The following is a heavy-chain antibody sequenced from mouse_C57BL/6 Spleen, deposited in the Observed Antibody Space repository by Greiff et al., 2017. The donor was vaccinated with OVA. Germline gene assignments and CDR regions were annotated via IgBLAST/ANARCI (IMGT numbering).Heavy chain of an antibody. V-gene: IGHV5-16*01. J-gene: IGHJ4*01. Sequence: EVKVVESEGGLVQPGSSMKLSCTASGFTFSDYYMAWVRQVPEKGLEWVANINYDGSSTYYLDSLKSRFIISRDNAKNILYLQMSSLKSEDTATYYCARDLPYAMDYWGQGTSVTVSS. CDR2: INYDGSST. CDR3: ARDLPYAMDY. CDR1: GFTFSDYY.